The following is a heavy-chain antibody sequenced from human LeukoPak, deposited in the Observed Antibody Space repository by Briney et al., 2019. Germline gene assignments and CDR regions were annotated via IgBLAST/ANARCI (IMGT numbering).Heavy chain of an antibody. Sequence: SETLSLTCAVYGGSFSGYYWSWIRQPPGKGLEWIGEINHSGSTNYNPSLKSRVTISVDTPKNQFSLQLNSVTPEDTAVYYCARESGLGAFDIWGQGTMVTVSS. CDR1: GGSFSGYY. J-gene: IGHJ3*02. D-gene: IGHD1-26*01. V-gene: IGHV4-34*01. CDR2: INHSGST. CDR3: ARESGLGAFDI.